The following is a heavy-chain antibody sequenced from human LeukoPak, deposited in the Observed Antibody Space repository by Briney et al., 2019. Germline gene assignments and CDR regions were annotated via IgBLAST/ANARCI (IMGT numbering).Heavy chain of an antibody. CDR3: AKQSAGSAAWYSLHYDF. Sequence: GGSLRLSCAASGFTFSSSVMGWVRQAPGRGLEWVSSVDGGGGGTYYADSVKGRFTISRDNSKDTLYLQMNGLRAEDTAVYFCAKQSAGSAAWYSLHYDFWGQGTLVTVSS. D-gene: IGHD6-13*01. V-gene: IGHV3-23*01. CDR2: VDGGGGGT. CDR1: GFTFSSSV. J-gene: IGHJ4*02.